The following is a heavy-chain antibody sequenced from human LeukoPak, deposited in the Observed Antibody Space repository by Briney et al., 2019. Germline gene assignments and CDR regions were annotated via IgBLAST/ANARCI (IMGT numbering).Heavy chain of an antibody. V-gene: IGHV4-34*01. CDR2: INHSGST. D-gene: IGHD3-10*01. Sequence: PSETLSLTCAVYGGSFSGYYWSWIRQPPGKGLEWIGEINHSGSTNYNPSLKSRVTMSVDTSKNQFSLKLSSVTAADTAVYYCARGGLWFGELYYFDYWGQGTLVTVSS. CDR1: GGSFSGYY. CDR3: ARGGLWFGELYYFDY. J-gene: IGHJ4*02.